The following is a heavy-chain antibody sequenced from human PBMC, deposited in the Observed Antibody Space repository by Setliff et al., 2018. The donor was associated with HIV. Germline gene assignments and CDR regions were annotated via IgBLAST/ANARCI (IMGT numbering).Heavy chain of an antibody. Sequence: SETLSLTCTVSGGSRSSGGYYWSWIRQHPGKGLEWIGYIYYSGGTYYNPSLKSRVTISVDTSKNQFSLKPSSVTAADTAVYYCARVPTNPDFYYYYMDVWGKGTTVTVSS. CDR2: IYYSGGT. J-gene: IGHJ6*03. CDR3: ARVPTNPDFYYYYMDV. CDR1: GGSRSSGGYY. V-gene: IGHV4-31*03.